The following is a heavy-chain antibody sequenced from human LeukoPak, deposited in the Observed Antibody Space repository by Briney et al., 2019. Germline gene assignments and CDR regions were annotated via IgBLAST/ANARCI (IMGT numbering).Heavy chain of an antibody. CDR1: GGSISSYY. Sequence: SETLSLTCTVSGGSISSYYWSWIRQPPGKGLEWIGYIYYSGSTNYNPSLKSRVPISVDTSKNQFSLKLSSVTAAATAVYYCARGGDGYNRGLDYWGQGTLVTVSS. J-gene: IGHJ4*02. V-gene: IGHV4-59*01. D-gene: IGHD5-24*01. CDR3: ARGGDGYNRGLDY. CDR2: IYYSGST.